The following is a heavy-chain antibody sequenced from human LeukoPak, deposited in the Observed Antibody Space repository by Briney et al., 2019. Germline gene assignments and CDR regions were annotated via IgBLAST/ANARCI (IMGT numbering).Heavy chain of an antibody. V-gene: IGHV1-18*01. CDR1: GYTFTSYG. D-gene: IGHD5-24*01. Sequence: ASVKVSCKASGYTFTSYGISWVRQAPGQGLEWMGWISAYNGNTNYAQKLQGRVTVTTDTSTSTAYMELSSLRSEDTAVYYCARDGEMATILDYWGQGTLVTVSS. CDR2: ISAYNGNT. CDR3: ARDGEMATILDY. J-gene: IGHJ4*02.